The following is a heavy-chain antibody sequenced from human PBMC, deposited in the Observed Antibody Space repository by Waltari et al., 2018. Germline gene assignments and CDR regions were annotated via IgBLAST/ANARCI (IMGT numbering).Heavy chain of an antibody. CDR1: GFPFSTAW. Sequence: EVQLVESGGGLVKPGGSLRLSCTASGFPFSTAWLNWVRQAPGKGLEWVGPIKSKTDGGTTDYGAPVKGRFTISRNDSKTTLYLEMNGLKTEDTAVYYCVRPRLIGYDIDYWGQGTLVTVSS. D-gene: IGHD5-12*01. J-gene: IGHJ4*02. V-gene: IGHV3-15*07. CDR3: VRPRLIGYDIDY. CDR2: IKSKTDGGTT.